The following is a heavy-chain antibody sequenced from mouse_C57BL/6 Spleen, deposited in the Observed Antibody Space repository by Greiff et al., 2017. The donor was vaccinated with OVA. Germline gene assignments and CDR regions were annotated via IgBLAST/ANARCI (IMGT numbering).Heavy chain of an antibody. V-gene: IGHV2-6*01. D-gene: IGHD1-1*02. CDR3: ASGRGGSYAMDY. Sequence: VKLMESGPGLVAPSQSLSITCTVSGFSLTSYGVDWVRQSPGKGLEWLGVIWGVGSTNYNSALKSRLSISKDNSKSQVFLKMNSLQTDDTAMYYCASGRGGSYAMDYWGQGTSVTVSS. J-gene: IGHJ4*01. CDR2: IWGVGST. CDR1: GFSLTSYG.